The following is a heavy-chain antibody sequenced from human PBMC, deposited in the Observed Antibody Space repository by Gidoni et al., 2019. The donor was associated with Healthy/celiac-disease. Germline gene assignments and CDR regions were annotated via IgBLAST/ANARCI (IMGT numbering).Heavy chain of an antibody. Sequence: QVQLQESGPGLVKPSETLSLTCTVSGGSISSYYWSWIRQPPGKGLEWIGYIYYSGSTNYNPSLKSRVTISVDTSKNQFSLKLSSVTAADTAVYYCARAKENDSSGSYEAFDIWGQGTMVTVSS. CDR1: GGSISSYY. V-gene: IGHV4-59*01. CDR2: IYYSGST. J-gene: IGHJ3*02. CDR3: ARAKENDSSGSYEAFDI. D-gene: IGHD3-22*01.